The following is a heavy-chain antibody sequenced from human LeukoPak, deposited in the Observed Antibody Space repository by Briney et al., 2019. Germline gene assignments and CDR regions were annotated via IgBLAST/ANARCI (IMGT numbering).Heavy chain of an antibody. CDR1: GTSITNYY. Sequence: PSETLSLTCTVSGTSITNYYWTWIRQPPGKGLEWIGYIHHSGTTRYNPSLERRVTMSLDTSKNQFSLKLTSVTAADTAVYTCVREPGSISPRGLAWFDPWGQGILVTVSS. CDR2: IHHSGTT. J-gene: IGHJ5*02. V-gene: IGHV4-59*01. D-gene: IGHD2-2*01. CDR3: VREPGSISPRGLAWFDP.